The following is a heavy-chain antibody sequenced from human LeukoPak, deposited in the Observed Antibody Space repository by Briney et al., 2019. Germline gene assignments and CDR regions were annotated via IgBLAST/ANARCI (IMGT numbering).Heavy chain of an antibody. Sequence: SVKVSCKASGGTFSSYAISWVRQAPGQGLEWMGRIIPIFGTANYAQKFQGRVTITTDESTSTAYMELSSLRSEDTAVHYCARDHYYYDSSGYDYWGQGTLVTVSS. J-gene: IGHJ4*02. CDR2: IIPIFGTA. D-gene: IGHD3-22*01. V-gene: IGHV1-69*05. CDR1: GGTFSSYA. CDR3: ARDHYYYDSSGYDY.